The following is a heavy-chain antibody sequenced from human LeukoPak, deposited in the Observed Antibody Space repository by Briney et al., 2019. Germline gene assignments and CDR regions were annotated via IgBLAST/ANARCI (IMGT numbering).Heavy chain of an antibody. Sequence: GASVKASCKASGYTFTGYYMHWVRQAPGQGLEWMGWINPNSGGTNYAQKFQGRVTMTRDTSISTAYMELSRLRSDDTAVYYCARDGSSGYWDWFDPWGQGTLVTVSS. V-gene: IGHV1-2*02. CDR2: INPNSGGT. CDR1: GYTFTGYY. D-gene: IGHD3-22*01. J-gene: IGHJ5*02. CDR3: ARDGSSGYWDWFDP.